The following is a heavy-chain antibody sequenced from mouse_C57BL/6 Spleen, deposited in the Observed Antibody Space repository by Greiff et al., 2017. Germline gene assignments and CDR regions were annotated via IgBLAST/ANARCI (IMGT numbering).Heavy chain of an antibody. D-gene: IGHD2-3*01. CDR1: GYTFTSYW. CDR2: IDPSDSST. V-gene: IGHV1-69*01. J-gene: IGHJ4*01. Sequence: VQLQQPGAELVMPGASVKLSCKASGYTFTSYWMHWVKQRPGQGLEWIGEIDPSDSSTNYNQKFKGKSTLTVDKSSSAAYMQLSRLPSEVSTVYYFARNGYYGFYAMDYWGQGTSVTVSS. CDR3: ARNGYYGFYAMDY.